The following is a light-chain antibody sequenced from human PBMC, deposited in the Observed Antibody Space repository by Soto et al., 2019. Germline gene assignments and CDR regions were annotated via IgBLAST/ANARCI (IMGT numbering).Light chain of an antibody. Sequence: EIVLTQSPGTLSLSPGERATLSCRASQSVSSKYLAWYQQKPGQAPRLLIYGASNRATGIPDRFSGSGSGTDFTLTISRLEPEDFAVYFCQQYGSSPPFTFGQGTKVEIK. CDR1: QSVSSKY. CDR2: GAS. CDR3: QQYGSSPPFT. J-gene: IGKJ2*01. V-gene: IGKV3-20*01.